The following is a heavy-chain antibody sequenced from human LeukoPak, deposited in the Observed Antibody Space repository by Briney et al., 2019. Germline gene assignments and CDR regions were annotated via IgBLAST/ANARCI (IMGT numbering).Heavy chain of an antibody. V-gene: IGHV4-59*01. D-gene: IGHD1-26*01. CDR3: ARSRHSGSYYGSWD. CDR1: GGSISNYF. Sequence: SETLSLTCTVSGGSISNYFSSWIRQPPGKGLEWIGDIYYSGSTNYNPSLKSRVTISVDTSKNQFSLKLSSVTAADTAVYYCARSRHSGSYYGSWDWGQGTLVTVSS. CDR2: IYYSGST. J-gene: IGHJ4*02.